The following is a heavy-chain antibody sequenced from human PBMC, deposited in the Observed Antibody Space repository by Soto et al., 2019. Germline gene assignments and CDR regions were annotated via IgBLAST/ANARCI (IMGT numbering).Heavy chain of an antibody. D-gene: IGHD2-2*01. CDR2: MNPNSGNT. CDR1: GYTFTSYD. V-gene: IGHV1-8*01. Sequence: ASVKVSCKASGYTFTSYDINWVRQATGQGLEWMGWMNPNSGNTGYAQKFQGRVTMTRNTSISTAYMELRSLRSDDTAVYYCARVRGDIVVVPAAIYGAYHYMDVWGKGTPVTVSS. J-gene: IGHJ6*03. CDR3: ARVRGDIVVVPAAIYGAYHYMDV.